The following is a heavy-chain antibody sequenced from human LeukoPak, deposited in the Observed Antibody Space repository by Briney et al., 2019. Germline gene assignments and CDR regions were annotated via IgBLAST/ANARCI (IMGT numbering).Heavy chain of an antibody. CDR2: MNPNSGNT. Sequence: GASVKVSYKASGYTFTSYDINWVRQATGQGLEWMGWMNPNSGNTGYAQKFQGRVTMTRNTSISTAYMELSSLRSEDTAVYYCARGPTLGATLGCWFDPWGREPWSPSPQ. CDR3: ARGPTLGATLGCWFDP. V-gene: IGHV1-8*01. D-gene: IGHD1-26*01. J-gene: IGHJ5*02. CDR1: GYTFTSYD.